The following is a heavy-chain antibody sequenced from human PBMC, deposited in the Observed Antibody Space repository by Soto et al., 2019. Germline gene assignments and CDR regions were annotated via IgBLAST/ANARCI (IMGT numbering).Heavy chain of an antibody. CDR1: GGSISSGGYY. J-gene: IGHJ6*02. Sequence: QVQLQESGPGLVKPSQTLSLTCTVSGGSISSGGYYWSWIRQHPGKGLEWIGYIYYSGSTYYNPSPKSRVTISVDTSKNQFSLKLSSVTAADTAVYYCARELGSLVATIGDYYYGMDVWGQGTTVTVSS. CDR3: ARELGSLVATIGDYYYGMDV. D-gene: IGHD5-12*01. V-gene: IGHV4-31*03. CDR2: IYYSGST.